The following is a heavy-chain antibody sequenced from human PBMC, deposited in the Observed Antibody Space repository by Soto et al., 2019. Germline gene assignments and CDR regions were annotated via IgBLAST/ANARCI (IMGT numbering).Heavy chain of an antibody. Sequence: EVQLLESGGGLVQPGGSLRLSCAASGFTFSSYAMSWVRQAPGKGLEWVSAISGSGGSTYYADSVKGRFTISRDNSKNTLYLQMNSLRAEDTAVYYCAKEGADYDFWSGFGSPPQDYGMDVWGQGTTATVSS. CDR2: ISGSGGST. CDR1: GFTFSSYA. CDR3: AKEGADYDFWSGFGSPPQDYGMDV. J-gene: IGHJ6*02. D-gene: IGHD3-3*01. V-gene: IGHV3-23*01.